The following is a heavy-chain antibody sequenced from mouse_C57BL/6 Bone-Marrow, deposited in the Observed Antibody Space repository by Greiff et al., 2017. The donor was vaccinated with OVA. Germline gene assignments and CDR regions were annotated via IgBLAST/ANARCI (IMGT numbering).Heavy chain of an antibody. Sequence: EVKLMESGGGLVKPGGSLKLSCAASGFTFSSYAMSWVRQTPEKRLEWVATISDGGSYTYYPDNVKGRFTISRDNAKNNLYLQMSHLKSEDTAMYYCARDQITTVVAKAMDYWGQGTSVTVSS. CDR1: GFTFSSYA. J-gene: IGHJ4*01. CDR2: ISDGGSYT. D-gene: IGHD1-1*01. V-gene: IGHV5-4*01. CDR3: ARDQITTVVAKAMDY.